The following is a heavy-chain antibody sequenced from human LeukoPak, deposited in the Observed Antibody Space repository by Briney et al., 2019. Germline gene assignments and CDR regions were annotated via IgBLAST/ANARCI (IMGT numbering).Heavy chain of an antibody. V-gene: IGHV1-3*04. CDR3: TREDF. J-gene: IGHJ4*02. CDR2: IYTGNGNT. CDR1: GYTFTSYV. Sequence: ASVKVSCKASGYTFTSYVIHWMRRAPGQGLEWMGWIYTGNGNTQYSQKFQGRVTITRDTSANIVYIELSSLRSEDTAVYYCTREDFWGQGTLVTVSS.